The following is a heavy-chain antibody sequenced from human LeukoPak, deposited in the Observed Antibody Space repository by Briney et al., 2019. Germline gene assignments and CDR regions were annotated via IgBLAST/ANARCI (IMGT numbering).Heavy chain of an antibody. J-gene: IGHJ4*02. CDR3: ARDAANWAFGY. CDR1: GDTFSSYA. Sequence: SVKVSCKASGDTFSSYAISWVRQAPGQGLELMGGIIPIFGTTKFAQKFQGRVTITADESTSTAYMELSSLRSEDTAVYYCARDAANWAFGYWGQGTLVTVSS. CDR2: IIPIFGTT. D-gene: IGHD7-27*01. V-gene: IGHV1-69*13.